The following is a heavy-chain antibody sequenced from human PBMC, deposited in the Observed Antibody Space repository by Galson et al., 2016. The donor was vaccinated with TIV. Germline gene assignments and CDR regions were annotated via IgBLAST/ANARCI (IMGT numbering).Heavy chain of an antibody. J-gene: IGHJ4*02. CDR3: VRSGTYYYDSSGDN. CDR1: GGIFIGYG. V-gene: IGHV1-69*04. D-gene: IGHD3-22*01. CDR2: IIPLFGIV. Sequence: SVKVSCKASGGIFIGYGISWVRQAPGQGLEWMGRIIPLFGIVSYAQRFQGRVAIIADKSTGTTYMELSSLRSEDTAVYYWVRSGTYYYDSSGDNWGQGTLVTVSS.